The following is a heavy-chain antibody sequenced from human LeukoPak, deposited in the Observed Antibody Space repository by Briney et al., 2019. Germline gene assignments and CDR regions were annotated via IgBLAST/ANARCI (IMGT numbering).Heavy chain of an antibody. Sequence: SETLSLTCAVYGGSFSGYYWSWIRQPPGKGLEWIGEINHSGSTNYNPSLKSRVTIPVDTSKNQFSLKLSSVTAADTAVYYCARSPTKSPSSSWLDYWGQGTLVTVSS. CDR3: ARSPTKSPSSSWLDY. CDR2: INHSGST. V-gene: IGHV4-34*01. J-gene: IGHJ4*02. CDR1: GGSFSGYY. D-gene: IGHD6-13*01.